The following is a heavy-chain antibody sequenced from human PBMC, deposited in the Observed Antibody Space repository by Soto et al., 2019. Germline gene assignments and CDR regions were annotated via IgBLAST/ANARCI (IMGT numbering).Heavy chain of an antibody. J-gene: IGHJ4*02. CDR2: IKEDGSVK. CDR1: GFSFSSLW. D-gene: IGHD2-15*01. Sequence: EAQLVASGGGLVQPGGSLRLSCVASGFSFSSLWMGWVRQAPGKGLEWVANIKEDGSVKHHVDSVKGRFTISRDNAKNSLYLQMNSLRAEDTAMYYCLKDPAAIDRYCSGDHCLPRFGGQGALVTVSS. CDR3: LKDPAAIDRYCSGDHCLPRF. V-gene: IGHV3-7*01.